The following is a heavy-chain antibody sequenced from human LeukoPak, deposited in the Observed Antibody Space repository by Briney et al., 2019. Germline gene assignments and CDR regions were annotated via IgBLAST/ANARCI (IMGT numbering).Heavy chain of an antibody. Sequence: SETLSLTCTVSGGSISSGDYYWSWIRQPPGKGLEWIGYIYYSGSTYYNPSLKSRVTISVDTSKNQFSLKLSSVTAADTAAYYCARAATVTTGDEYWGQGTLVTVSS. CDR1: GGSISSGDYY. CDR2: IYYSGST. J-gene: IGHJ4*02. V-gene: IGHV4-30-4*08. D-gene: IGHD4-17*01. CDR3: ARAATVTTGDEY.